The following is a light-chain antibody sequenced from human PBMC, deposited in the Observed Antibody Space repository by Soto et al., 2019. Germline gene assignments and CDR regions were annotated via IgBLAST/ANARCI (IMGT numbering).Light chain of an antibody. J-gene: IGKJ1*01. Sequence: DIVMTQSPATLSVSPGERATLSCRASQSVSNNLAWYQQKPGQAPRLIIYGASTRATGIPARFSGSGSGTDFTLTISRLETEDFAVYYCQQRSNWPRTFCQGTKVDIK. CDR1: QSVSNN. V-gene: IGKV3-15*01. CDR3: QQRSNWPRT. CDR2: GAS.